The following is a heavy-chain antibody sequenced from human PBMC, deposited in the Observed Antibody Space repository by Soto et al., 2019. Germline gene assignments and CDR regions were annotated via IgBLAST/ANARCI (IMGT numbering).Heavy chain of an antibody. CDR2: ISYDGSNK. V-gene: IGHV3-30-3*01. Sequence: GGSLRLSCAASGFTFSSYAMHWVRQAPGKGLEWVAVISYDGSNKYYADSVKGRFTISRDNSKNTLYLQMNSLRAEDTAVYYCARGVRGHIVVTPEFAFDIWGQGTMVTVSS. CDR1: GFTFSSYA. D-gene: IGHD5-12*01. J-gene: IGHJ3*02. CDR3: ARGVRGHIVVTPEFAFDI.